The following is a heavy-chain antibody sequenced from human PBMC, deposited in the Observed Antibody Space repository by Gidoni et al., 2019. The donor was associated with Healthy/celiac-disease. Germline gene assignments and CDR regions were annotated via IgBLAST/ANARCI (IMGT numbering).Heavy chain of an antibody. CDR3: AKGALRLGELSNAFDI. J-gene: IGHJ3*02. V-gene: IGHV3-23*01. CDR1: GFTFSSYA. CDR2: ISGSGGST. Sequence: EVQLLASGGGLVQPGGSLRLSCAASGFTFSSYAMSWVRQAPGKGLEWVSAISGSGGSTYYADSVKGRFTISRDNSKNTLYLQMNSLRAEDTAVYYCAKGALRLGELSNAFDIWGQGTMVTVSS. D-gene: IGHD3-16*02.